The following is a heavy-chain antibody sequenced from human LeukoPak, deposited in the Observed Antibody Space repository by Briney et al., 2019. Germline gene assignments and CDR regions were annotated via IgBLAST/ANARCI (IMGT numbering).Heavy chain of an antibody. J-gene: IGHJ6*03. CDR1: GFTFSDYY. Sequence: PGGSLRLFCAASGFTFSDYYMIYIRQAPGKGLEWVSYISSSGSTKYYADSVKGRFTIPRDNAKNSLYLQINSLRAEDTAVYYCARAKIAAPKCYYYYMDVWGKGTTVTVSS. CDR3: ARAKIAAPKCYYYYMDV. CDR2: ISSSGSTK. D-gene: IGHD6-6*01. V-gene: IGHV3-11*04.